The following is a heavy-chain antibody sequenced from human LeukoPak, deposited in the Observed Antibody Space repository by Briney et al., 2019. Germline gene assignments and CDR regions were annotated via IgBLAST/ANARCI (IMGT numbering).Heavy chain of an antibody. J-gene: IGHJ4*02. V-gene: IGHV3-7*04. CDR3: ASDREYYYGSGSFDY. Sequence: GGSPRLSCAASGFTFSSYWMSWVRQAPGKGLGWVANIKQDGSEKYYVDSVKGRFTISRDNAKNSLYLQMNSLRAEDTAVYHCASDREYYYGSGSFDYWGQGTLVTVSS. D-gene: IGHD3-10*01. CDR2: IKQDGSEK. CDR1: GFTFSSYW.